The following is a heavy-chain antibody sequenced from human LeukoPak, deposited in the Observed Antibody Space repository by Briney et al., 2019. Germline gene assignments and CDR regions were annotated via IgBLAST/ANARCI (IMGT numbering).Heavy chain of an antibody. Sequence: GESLKISCKGSGYSFTSYWIGWVRQMPGKGLEWMGIIYPGDSDTRYSPSFQGQVTISADKSISTAYLQWSSLKASDTAMYYCARSQFYGSGCYYSFDYWGQGTLVTVSS. D-gene: IGHD3-10*01. CDR2: IYPGDSDT. CDR3: ARSQFYGSGCYYSFDY. J-gene: IGHJ4*02. CDR1: GYSFTSYW. V-gene: IGHV5-51*01.